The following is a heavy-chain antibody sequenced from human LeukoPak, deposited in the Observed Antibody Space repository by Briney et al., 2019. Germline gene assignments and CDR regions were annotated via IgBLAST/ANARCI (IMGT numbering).Heavy chain of an antibody. CDR1: GFTFSDYY. D-gene: IGHD6-19*01. CDR3: ARHRSYSSGWTLGH. CDR2: IGSSDSTI. J-gene: IGHJ4*02. Sequence: GRSLRLPCAASGFTFSDYYMSWIRQAPGKGLEWVSYIGSSDSTIYYADSVKGRFTISRDNAKNSVYLQMSSLRAEDTAVYYCARHRSYSSGWTLGHWGQGTLVTVSS. V-gene: IGHV3-11*04.